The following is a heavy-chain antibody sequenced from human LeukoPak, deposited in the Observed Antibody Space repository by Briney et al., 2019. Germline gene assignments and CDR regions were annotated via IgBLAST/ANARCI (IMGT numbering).Heavy chain of an antibody. CDR1: GYTFTSYD. Sequence: SVKVSCKASGYTFTSYDISWVRQAPGQGLEWMGGIIPIFGTANYAQKFQGRVTITADESTSTAYMELSSLRSEDTAVYYCARGHPPRDYVWGRGPWYYFDYWGQGTLVTVSS. V-gene: IGHV1-69*13. J-gene: IGHJ4*02. CDR3: ARGHPPRDYVWGRGPWYYFDY. D-gene: IGHD3-16*01. CDR2: IIPIFGTA.